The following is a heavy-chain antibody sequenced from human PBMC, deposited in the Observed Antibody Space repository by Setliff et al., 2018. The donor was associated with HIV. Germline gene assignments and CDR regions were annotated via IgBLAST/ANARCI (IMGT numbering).Heavy chain of an antibody. CDR3: ARGGSITLINYFDP. J-gene: IGHJ5*02. CDR2: IIPILGLA. V-gene: IGHV1-69*10. CDR1: GGTFSSYG. Sequence: SVKVSCKASGGTFSSYGISWVRQAPGQGLEWMGGIIPILGLALYAPKFQGRVTITANESTSTAYLELSSLRSEDTGVYYCARGGSITLINYFDPWGQGTLVTVSS. D-gene: IGHD3-10*01.